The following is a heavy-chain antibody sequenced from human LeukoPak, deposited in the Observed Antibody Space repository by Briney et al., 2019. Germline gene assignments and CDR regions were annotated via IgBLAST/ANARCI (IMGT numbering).Heavy chain of an antibody. CDR1: GFSLSPSEMC. CDR3: ARIGRSRGWIDY. D-gene: IGHD6-19*01. V-gene: IGHV2-70*11. J-gene: IGHJ4*02. Sequence: SGPTLVNPTQTLTLTCTFSGFSLSPSEMCVDWIRQPPGKALEWLARIDWDDEKYYSTSLRTRLTISKDTSKNQVVLTMTNMDPVDTATYYCARIGRSRGWIDYWGQGTLVTVSS. CDR2: IDWDDEK.